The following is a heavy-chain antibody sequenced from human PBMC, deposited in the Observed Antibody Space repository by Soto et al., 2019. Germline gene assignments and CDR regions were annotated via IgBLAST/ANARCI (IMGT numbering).Heavy chain of an antibody. J-gene: IGHJ4*02. CDR1: GFTFSSYA. V-gene: IGHV3-23*01. Sequence: HPGGSLRLSCAASGFTFSSYAMSWVRQAPGKGLEWVSAISGSGGSTYYADSVKGRFTISRDNSKNTLYLQMNSLRAEDTAVYYCAKLSKLSVLRFLEWLLDDYWGQGTLVTVSS. D-gene: IGHD3-3*01. CDR3: AKLSKLSVLRFLEWLLDDY. CDR2: ISGSGGST.